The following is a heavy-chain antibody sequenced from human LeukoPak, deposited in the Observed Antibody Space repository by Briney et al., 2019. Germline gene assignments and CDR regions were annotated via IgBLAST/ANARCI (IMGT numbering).Heavy chain of an antibody. V-gene: IGHV1-69*01. D-gene: IGHD5-12*01. Sequence: SSVKVSCKASGGTFSSYAISWVRQAPGQGLEWMGGIIPIFGTANYAQKFQGRVTTTADESTSTAYMELSRLRSEDTAVYYCARETVDLRGYSDYWGQGTLVTVSS. CDR1: GGTFSSYA. J-gene: IGHJ4*02. CDR3: ARETVDLRGYSDY. CDR2: IIPIFGTA.